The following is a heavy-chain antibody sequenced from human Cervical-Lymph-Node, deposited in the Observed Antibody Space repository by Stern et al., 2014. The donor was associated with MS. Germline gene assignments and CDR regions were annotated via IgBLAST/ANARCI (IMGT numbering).Heavy chain of an antibody. V-gene: IGHV3-74*02. CDR2: INTDGSSP. J-gene: IGHJ4*02. D-gene: IGHD6-13*01. CDR1: GFTFDSYS. CDR3: SGSNWYFFDY. Sequence: EMQLVVSGGGLVQPGGSLRLSCAASGFTFDSYSMHWVRQVPGKGLVWVSRINTDGSSPRYADSVKGRFTISRDNAKNMLYLEMNSLRAEDTAVYYCSGSNWYFFDYWGQGTLVTVSS.